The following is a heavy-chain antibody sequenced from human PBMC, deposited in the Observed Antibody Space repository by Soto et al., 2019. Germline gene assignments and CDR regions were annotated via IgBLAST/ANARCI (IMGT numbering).Heavy chain of an antibody. CDR1: GFTFSSYA. CDR2: IRGSGGST. D-gene: IGHD6-19*01. V-gene: IGHV3-23*01. CDR3: ARVGGFGSGPSFDY. J-gene: IGHJ4*02. Sequence: PGGSLRLSCAASGFTFSSYAMSWVRQAPGKGLEWVSAIRGSGGSTYYADSVKGRFTISRDNSKNTLYLQMNSLRAEDTAVYYCARVGGFGSGPSFDYWGQGTLVTVSS.